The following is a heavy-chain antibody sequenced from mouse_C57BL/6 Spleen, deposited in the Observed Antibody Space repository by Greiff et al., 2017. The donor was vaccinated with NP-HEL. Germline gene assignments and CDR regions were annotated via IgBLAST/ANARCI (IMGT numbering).Heavy chain of an antibody. D-gene: IGHD2-5*01. J-gene: IGHJ4*01. Sequence: VQLQQPGAELVRPGSSVKLSCKASGYTFTSYWMHWVKQRPIQGLEWIGNIDPSDSETHYNQKFKDKATLTVDKSSSTAYMQLSSLTSEDSAVYYCARSNYSIYYAMDDWGQGTSVTVSS. CDR3: ARSNYSIYYAMDD. CDR1: GYTFTSYW. CDR2: IDPSDSET. V-gene: IGHV1-52*01.